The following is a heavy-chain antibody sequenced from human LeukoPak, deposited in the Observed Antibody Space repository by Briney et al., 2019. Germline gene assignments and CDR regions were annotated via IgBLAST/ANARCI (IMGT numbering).Heavy chain of an antibody. V-gene: IGHV1-2*04. D-gene: IGHD2-21*02. CDR3: AREGARCGGDCYNAFDI. CDR2: INPNSGGT. CDR1: GYTFTGYY. J-gene: IGHJ3*02. Sequence: ASGKVSCKASGYTFTGYYMHWVRQAPGQGLEWMGWINPNSGGTNYAQKFQGWVTMTRDTSISTAYMELSRLRSDDTAVYYCAREGARCGGDCYNAFDIWGQGTMVTVSS.